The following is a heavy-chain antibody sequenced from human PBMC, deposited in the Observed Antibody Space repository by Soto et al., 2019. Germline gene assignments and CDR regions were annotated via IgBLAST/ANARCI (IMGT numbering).Heavy chain of an antibody. Sequence: QVQLQESGPGLVKPSGTLSLTCAVSGGSINSSNWWSWCRQPPGKGLAWIGEIYPSGSTNYNPSLKSRVPISGYKFKNHVSMKLSSVTAADPAVYYCARELLVGSGSYGYWGQGTLVTVS. CDR3: ARELLVGSGSYGY. CDR1: GGSINSSNW. J-gene: IGHJ4*02. V-gene: IGHV4-4*02. D-gene: IGHD3-10*01. CDR2: IYPSGST.